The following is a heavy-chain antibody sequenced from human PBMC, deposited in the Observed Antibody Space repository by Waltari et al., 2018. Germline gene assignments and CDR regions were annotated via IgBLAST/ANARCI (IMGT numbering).Heavy chain of an antibody. CDR1: GGSISSSSYY. D-gene: IGHD6-19*01. CDR3: ATPRYSSGWYRQYYFDY. V-gene: IGHV4-39*01. Sequence: QLQLQESGPGLVKPSETLSLTCTVSGGSISSSSYYWGWIRQPPGKGLEWIGSIYYSGSTYISPALKSRVTISVDTSKNQFSLKLSSVTAADTAVYYCATPRYSSGWYRQYYFDYWGQGTLVTVSS. J-gene: IGHJ4*02. CDR2: IYYSGST.